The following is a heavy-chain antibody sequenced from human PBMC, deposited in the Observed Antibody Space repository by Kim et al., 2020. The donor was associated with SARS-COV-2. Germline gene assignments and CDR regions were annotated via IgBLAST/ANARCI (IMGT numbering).Heavy chain of an antibody. CDR3: TRSSGSNIGLEY. Sequence: YYADSVKGRFTISRDNSKNTLYLQINSLRAEDMAMYYCTRSSGSNIGLEYWGQGTPVTVSS. V-gene: IGHV3-30*01. D-gene: IGHD3-22*01. J-gene: IGHJ4*02.